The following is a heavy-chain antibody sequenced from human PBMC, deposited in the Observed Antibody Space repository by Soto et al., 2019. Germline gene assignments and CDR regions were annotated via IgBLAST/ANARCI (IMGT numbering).Heavy chain of an antibody. CDR1: GGSVTSGRFY. CDR3: ARSGAISSWL. J-gene: IGHJ4*02. D-gene: IGHD6-13*01. Sequence: SETLSLTCTVSGGSVTSGRFYWSWSRQPPGKGLEWIGYIYYTGRTSYTSSLKSRVTISFDTPENQFSLKLSSVTAADTAKYYCARSGAISSWLGGQGTQVTVSS. CDR2: IYYTGRT. V-gene: IGHV4-61*01.